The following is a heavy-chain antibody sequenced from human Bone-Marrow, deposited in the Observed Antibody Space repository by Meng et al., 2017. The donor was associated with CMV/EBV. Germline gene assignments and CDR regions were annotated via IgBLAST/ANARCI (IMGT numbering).Heavy chain of an antibody. CDR2: IYPGDSDT. CDR3: CSSSWWLDY. CDR1: GYSFTSYW. Sequence: GESLKISCKGSGYSFTSYWIGWVRQMPGKGLEWMGIIYPGDSDTRYSPSFQGQVTISADKSISTAYLQWSSLRSEDTAVYYCCSSSWWLDYWGQGTLVTVSS. V-gene: IGHV5-51*01. D-gene: IGHD6-13*01. J-gene: IGHJ4*02.